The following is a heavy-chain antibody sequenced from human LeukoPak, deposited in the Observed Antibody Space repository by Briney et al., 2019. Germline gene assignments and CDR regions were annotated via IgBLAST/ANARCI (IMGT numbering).Heavy chain of an antibody. CDR1: GYTFTGYY. Sequence: ASVKVSCKASGYTFTGYYVHWVRQAPGQGLEWMGRINPNSGDTNYAQKFQGRVTMTRDTSISTAYMELSRLRSDDTAVYYCARDYCGGDCFPDYWGQGTLVTASP. D-gene: IGHD2-21*02. CDR3: ARDYCGGDCFPDY. CDR2: INPNSGDT. V-gene: IGHV1-2*06. J-gene: IGHJ4*02.